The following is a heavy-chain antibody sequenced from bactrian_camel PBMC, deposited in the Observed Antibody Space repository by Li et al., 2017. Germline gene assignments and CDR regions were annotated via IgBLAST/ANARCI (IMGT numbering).Heavy chain of an antibody. J-gene: IGHJ4*01. CDR2: IIDSDGST. Sequence: VQLVESGGGSVQAGGSLRLSCEGSGYTYQPKCRGWFRQVPGKEREGVAIIDSDGSTGYEDSVKGRSTISRDNAQNTIYLQMNNLKPEDTAVYYCAAEVFPCRSYSDYAEHWGQGTQVTVS. CDR1: GYTYQPKC. V-gene: IGHV3S63*01. CDR3: AAEVFPCRSYSDYAEH. D-gene: IGHD4*01.